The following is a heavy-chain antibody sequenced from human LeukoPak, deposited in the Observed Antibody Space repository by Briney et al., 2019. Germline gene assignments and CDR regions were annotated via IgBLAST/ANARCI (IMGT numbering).Heavy chain of an antibody. V-gene: IGHV5-51*01. Sequence: GESLKISCKGSGYSFTSYWIGWVRQMPGKGLEWMGIIYPGDSDTRYSPSFQGQVTISADKSISTAYLQWSSLKASDTAMYYCARRDGYTGGVYYFDYWGQGTLVTVSS. CDR2: IYPGDSDT. CDR1: GYSFTSYW. D-gene: IGHD5-24*01. CDR3: ARRDGYTGGVYYFDY. J-gene: IGHJ4*02.